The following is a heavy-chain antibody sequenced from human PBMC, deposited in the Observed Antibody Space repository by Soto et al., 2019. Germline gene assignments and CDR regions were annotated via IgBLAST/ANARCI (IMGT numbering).Heavy chain of an antibody. CDR1: GFTCSGSA. CDR2: MRSKVHSYAT. J-gene: IGHJ4*02. Sequence: GGSLRLSCAASGFTCSGSAMHWVRQASGKGLEWVGRMRSKVHSYATAYAASVKGRFTISRDDSKNTAYLQMNSLKTEDTVVYYGIYDSSADSEGYFDDRGQGKLVTVSS. CDR3: IYDSSADSEGYFDD. V-gene: IGHV3-73*01. D-gene: IGHD3-22*01.